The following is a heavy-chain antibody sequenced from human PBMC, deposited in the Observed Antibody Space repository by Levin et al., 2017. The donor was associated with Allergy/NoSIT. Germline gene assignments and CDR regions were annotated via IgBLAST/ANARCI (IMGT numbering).Heavy chain of an antibody. CDR1: GFSLSTSGVG. Sequence: SGPTLVKPTQTLTLTCTFSGFSLSTSGVGVGWIRQPPGKALEWLALIYWDDDKRYSPSLKSRLTITKDTSKNRVVLTMTNMDPVDTATYHCARRIAVAGPGGGDAFDSWGQGTLVTVSS. CDR2: IYWDDDK. J-gene: IGHJ3*02. CDR3: ARRIAVAGPGGGDAFDS. D-gene: IGHD6-19*01. V-gene: IGHV2-5*02.